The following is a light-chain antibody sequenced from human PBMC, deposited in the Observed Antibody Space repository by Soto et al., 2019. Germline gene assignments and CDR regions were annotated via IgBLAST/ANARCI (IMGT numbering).Light chain of an antibody. CDR2: GTS. Sequence: DNAWTQFPGTRSFSPGERATLSGRASQSVSSKYLAWYQQKPGQPPRVVIYGTSIRATGIPERSSGGGSGTDFTLSITRLESEDFSVYYCQQYGSSLFTCGPGTKVDFK. CDR1: QSVSSKY. J-gene: IGKJ3*01. CDR3: QQYGSSLFT. V-gene: IGKV3-20*01.